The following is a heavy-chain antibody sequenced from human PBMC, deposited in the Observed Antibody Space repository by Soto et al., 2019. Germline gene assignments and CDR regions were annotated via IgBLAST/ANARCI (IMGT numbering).Heavy chain of an antibody. D-gene: IGHD4-17*01. J-gene: IGHJ6*02. Sequence: QVQLQQWGAGLLKPSETLSLTCSVYGGSFSGYYWSWIRQPPGKGLEWIGEINDSGITNYNPSLKSRVTMSVDTSKNQLSLKLNSVTAADTAVYYCARVTRGDYLLTFSLRGMDVLGQGTTVTVSS. CDR3: ARVTRGDYLLTFSLRGMDV. V-gene: IGHV4-34*01. CDR2: INDSGIT. CDR1: GGSFSGYY.